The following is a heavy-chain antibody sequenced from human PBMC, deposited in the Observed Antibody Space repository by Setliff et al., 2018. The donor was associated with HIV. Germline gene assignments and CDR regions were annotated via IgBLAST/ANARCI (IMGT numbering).Heavy chain of an antibody. CDR3: ARNSPFPPSSGAHFDF. CDR2: IHTSTGKP. V-gene: IGHV7-4-1*02. CDR1: GYSFTTYS. D-gene: IGHD3-22*01. Sequence: ASVKVSCKASGYSFTTYSINWLRQAPGQGPEWMGWIHTSTGKPTYVRDFTGRFVFSLDTSVNTAFLQISDLKTEDTAVYYCARNSPFPPSSGAHFDFWGPGTLVTRLL. J-gene: IGHJ4*02.